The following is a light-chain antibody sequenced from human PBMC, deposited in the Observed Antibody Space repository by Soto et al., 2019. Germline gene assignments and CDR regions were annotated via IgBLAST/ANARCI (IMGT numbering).Light chain of an antibody. CDR2: RSD. J-gene: IGLJ3*02. CDR1: RSTIGSNH. Sequence: QSVLTQPPSASGTPGQRVTISCSGSRSTIGSNHVQWYRQLPGTAPQLLIYRSDQRPSGVPDRFSGSKAGTSASLTISGLQSEDEADYHCATWDDNVYGPVFGGGTKLTVL. V-gene: IGLV1-44*01. CDR3: ATWDDNVYGPV.